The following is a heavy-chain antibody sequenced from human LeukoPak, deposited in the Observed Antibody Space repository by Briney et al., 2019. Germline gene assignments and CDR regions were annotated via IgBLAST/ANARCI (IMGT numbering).Heavy chain of an antibody. CDR1: GGSISSYY. J-gene: IGHJ4*02. Sequence: SETLSLTCTVSGGSISSYYWSWIRQPPGKGLEWIGYIYTSGSTNYNPSLKNRVTISVDTSKNQFSLKLSSVTAADTAVYYCARHQGDFWSGYYFDYWGQGTLVTVSS. CDR2: IYTSGST. D-gene: IGHD3-3*01. V-gene: IGHV4-4*09. CDR3: ARHQGDFWSGYYFDY.